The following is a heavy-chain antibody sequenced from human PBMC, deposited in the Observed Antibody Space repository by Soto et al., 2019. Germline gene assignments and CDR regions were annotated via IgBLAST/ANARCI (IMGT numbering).Heavy chain of an antibody. D-gene: IGHD5-18*01. V-gene: IGHV5-51*01. Sequence: PGESLKISCKGSGYSFTSYWIGWVRQMPGKGLEWMGIIYPGDSDTRYSPSFQGQVTISADKSISTAYLQWSSLKASDTAMYYCARQEIQLWLRGGYYFDYWGQGTLVTVS. J-gene: IGHJ4*02. CDR1: GYSFTSYW. CDR3: ARQEIQLWLRGGYYFDY. CDR2: IYPGDSDT.